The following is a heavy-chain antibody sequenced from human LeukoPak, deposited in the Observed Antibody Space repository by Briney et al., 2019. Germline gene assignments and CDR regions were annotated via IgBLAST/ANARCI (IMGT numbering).Heavy chain of an antibody. CDR2: IYYSGST. J-gene: IGHJ4*02. CDR3: ARETMVRGVITDDY. CDR1: GGSISSYY. V-gene: IGHV4-59*01. D-gene: IGHD3-10*01. Sequence: PSETLSLTCTVSGGSISSYYWSWIRQPPGKGLEWIGYIYYSGSTNYNPSLKSRVTISVDTSKNQFSLKLGFVTAADTAVYYCARETMVRGVITDDYWGQGTLVTVSS.